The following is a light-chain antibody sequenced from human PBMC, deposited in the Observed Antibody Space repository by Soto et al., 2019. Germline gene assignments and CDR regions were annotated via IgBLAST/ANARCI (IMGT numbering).Light chain of an antibody. V-gene: IGKV3-15*01. CDR1: QSVSSN. CDR3: QQYTNWPRGT. J-gene: IGKJ2*02. CDR2: GAS. Sequence: EIVMTQSPATLSVSPGERATLSCRASQSVSSNLAWYQQKPGQPPRLLIYGASTRATGITARFSGSGSGTEFTLTISSLQSEDFAVYYCQQYTNWPRGTLGEGTKLEIK.